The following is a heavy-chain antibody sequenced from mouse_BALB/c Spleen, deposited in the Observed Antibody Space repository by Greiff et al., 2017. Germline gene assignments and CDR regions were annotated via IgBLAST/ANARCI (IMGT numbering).Heavy chain of an antibody. D-gene: IGHD1-1*01. CDR3: ARGRDYGSSYVPY. J-gene: IGHJ3*01. Sequence: LVESGGGLVKPGGSLKLSCAASGFTFSSYAMSWVRQTPEKRLEWVASISSGGSTYYPDSVKGRFTISRDNARNILYLQMSSLRSEDTAMYYCARGRDYGSSYVPYWGQGTLVTVSA. CDR1: GFTFSSYA. V-gene: IGHV5-6-5*01. CDR2: ISSGGST.